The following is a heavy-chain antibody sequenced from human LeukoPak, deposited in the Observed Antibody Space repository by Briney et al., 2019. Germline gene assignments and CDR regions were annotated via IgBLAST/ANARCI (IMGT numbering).Heavy chain of an antibody. J-gene: IGHJ4*02. D-gene: IGHD3-22*01. V-gene: IGHV3-7*01. CDR2: IKQDGSEK. Sequence: GGSLRLSCAASGFTFSSYWMSWVRQAPGKGLEWLANIKQDGSEKYYVDSVKGRFTISRDNAKNSLYLQMNSLRAEDTAVYYCARDGLYYYDSSDDAFGYWGQGTLVTVSS. CDR3: ARDGLYYYDSSDDAFGY. CDR1: GFTFSSYW.